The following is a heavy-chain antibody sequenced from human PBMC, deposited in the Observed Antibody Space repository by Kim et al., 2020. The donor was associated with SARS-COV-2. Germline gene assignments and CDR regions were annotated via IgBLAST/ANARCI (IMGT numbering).Heavy chain of an antibody. CDR3: ARDLDHGEPYGMDV. Sequence: AQKFQGRVTITADESTSTAYMELSSLRSEDTAVYYCARDLDHGEPYGMDVWGQGTTVTVSS. D-gene: IGHD1-1*01. V-gene: IGHV1-69*01. J-gene: IGHJ6*02.